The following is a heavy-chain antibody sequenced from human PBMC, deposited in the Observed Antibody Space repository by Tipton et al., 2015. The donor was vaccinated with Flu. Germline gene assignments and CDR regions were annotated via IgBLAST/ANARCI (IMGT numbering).Heavy chain of an antibody. CDR1: GYSFTNQW. V-gene: IGHV5-51*01. D-gene: IGHD1-1*01. CDR2: INLADSDT. Sequence: MQLVQSGAEVKKSGESLKISCKDSGYSFTNQWIGWLRQKPGKGLEWMGLINLADSDTRYSPSFQGQVSISVDKSRATAYLQWSSLKASDTAIYYCARLNIGHNSNWFDPWGQGTLVTVSS. CDR3: ARLNIGHNSNWFDP. J-gene: IGHJ5*02.